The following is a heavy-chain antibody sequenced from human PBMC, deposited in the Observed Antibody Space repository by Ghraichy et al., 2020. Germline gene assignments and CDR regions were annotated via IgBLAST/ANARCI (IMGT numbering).Heavy chain of an antibody. J-gene: IGHJ4*02. CDR3: ARHVSRYSGNYYGGY. CDR1: GYSFTSYW. CDR2: IDPSDSYT. V-gene: IGHV5-10-1*01. Sequence: GESLNISCKGSGYSFTSYWISWVRQMPGKGLEWMGRIDPSDSYTNYSPSFQGHVTISADKSISTAYLQWSSLKASDTAMYYCARHVSRYSGNYYGGYWGQGTLVTVSS. D-gene: IGHD1-26*01.